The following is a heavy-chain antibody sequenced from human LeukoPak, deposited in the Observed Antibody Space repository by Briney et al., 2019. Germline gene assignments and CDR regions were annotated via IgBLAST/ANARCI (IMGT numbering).Heavy chain of an antibody. V-gene: IGHV3-30*02. CDR3: AKVGGSSGYYQNYFDY. CDR1: GFTFSSYG. CDR2: IRYDGSNK. Sequence: GGSLRLSCAASGFTFSSYGMHWVRQAPGKGLEWVAFIRYDGSNKYYADSVKGRFTISRDNSKNTLYLQMNSLRAEDTAVYYCAKVGGSSGYYQNYFDYWGQGTLVTVSA. J-gene: IGHJ4*02. D-gene: IGHD3-22*01.